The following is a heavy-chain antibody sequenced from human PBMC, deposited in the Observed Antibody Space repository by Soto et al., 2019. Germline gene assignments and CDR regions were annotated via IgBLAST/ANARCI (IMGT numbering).Heavy chain of an antibody. CDR1: PDSITSSGYY. CDR3: VRHEVALSGAYNMDV. CDR2: IYYNGTT. J-gene: IGHJ6*02. V-gene: IGHV4-39*01. D-gene: IGHD1-1*01. Sequence: QLQLQESGPGLVKPSETLSLSCTASPDSITSSGYYWGWIRQTPGKGLEWIGSIYYNGTTYYNPSLKSRVFISVDTSKDQFSLRLKSVTVADTATFYCVRHEVALSGAYNMDVWGRGTTVTVS.